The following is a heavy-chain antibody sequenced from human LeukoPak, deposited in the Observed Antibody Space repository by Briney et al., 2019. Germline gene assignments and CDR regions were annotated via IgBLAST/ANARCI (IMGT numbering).Heavy chain of an antibody. D-gene: IGHD1-1*01. V-gene: IGHV4-34*12. CDR1: GGSFSGYL. CDR2: IIHSGST. Sequence: SETLSLACAVYGGSFSGYLWSWIRPPPGRGVVWIGEIIHSGSTNYNPSLKSRVTISVDTSKNQFSLKLSSVTAADTAVYYCARSPVWRAVDAFDIWGQGTMVTVSS. CDR3: ARSPVWRAVDAFDI. J-gene: IGHJ3*02.